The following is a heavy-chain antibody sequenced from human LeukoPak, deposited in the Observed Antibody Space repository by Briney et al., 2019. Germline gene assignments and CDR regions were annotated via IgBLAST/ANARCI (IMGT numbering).Heavy chain of an antibody. CDR3: SRGGYGGLTDFDS. D-gene: IGHD3-16*01. V-gene: IGHV4-59*01. Sequence: SETLPLTCTVSGGSINSYYWSWIRQPPGKGLEWIGYIYYSGSTNYNPSLKSRVTISVDTSKNQFSLKLNSVTAADTAVYYCSRGGYGGLTDFDSWGQGTLVTVFS. CDR2: IYYSGST. J-gene: IGHJ4*02. CDR1: GGSINSYY.